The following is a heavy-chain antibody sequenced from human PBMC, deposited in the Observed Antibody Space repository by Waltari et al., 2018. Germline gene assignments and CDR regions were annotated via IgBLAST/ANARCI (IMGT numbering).Heavy chain of an antibody. V-gene: IGHV3-11*01. CDR3: ETAREHSADLWSGVSDDFDQ. D-gene: IGHD3-3*01. Sequence: QVQLVESGGGVVKPGGYLRLSCAASGFSFSDYMKCLRQATGQGLEWVSYMKGGGTDTHYADREKGRCTIAWDNAKYPRYLQMNRLSADDTAGYYWETAREHSADLWSGVSDDFDQWGQGTLVTVSS. J-gene: IGHJ4*02. CDR2: MKGGGTDT. CDR1: GFSFSDY.